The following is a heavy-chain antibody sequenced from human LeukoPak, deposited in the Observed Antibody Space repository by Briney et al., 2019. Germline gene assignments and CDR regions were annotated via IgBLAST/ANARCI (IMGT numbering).Heavy chain of an antibody. CDR3: ARGGYSPYYYYMDV. CDR2: IYTSGST. D-gene: IGHD2-15*01. Sequence: SETLSLTCTVSGGSISSGSYYWSWIRQPAGKGLEWIGRIYTSGSTNYNPSLKSRVIISVDTSKNQFSLELSSVTAADTAVYYWARGGYSPYYYYMDVWGKGTTVTISS. J-gene: IGHJ6*03. CDR1: GGSISSGSYY. V-gene: IGHV4-61*02.